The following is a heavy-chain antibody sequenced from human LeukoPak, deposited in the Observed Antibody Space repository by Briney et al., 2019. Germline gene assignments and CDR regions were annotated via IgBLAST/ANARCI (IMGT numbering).Heavy chain of an antibody. Sequence: PGGSLRLSCTASGFSFGDFAMTWVRQAPGKGLEWVSFIRIKAYGGTTEYAASVKGRFTISRDDSKSITYLQMNSLQSEDTAVYYCPRDPGGDDYDVWGQGTTVTVFS. CDR3: PRDPGGDDYDV. J-gene: IGHJ6*02. CDR2: IRIKAYGGTT. D-gene: IGHD5-12*01. CDR1: GFSFGDFA. V-gene: IGHV3-49*04.